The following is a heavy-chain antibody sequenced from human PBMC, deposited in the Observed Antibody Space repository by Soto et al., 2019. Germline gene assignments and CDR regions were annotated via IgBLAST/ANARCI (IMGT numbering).Heavy chain of an antibody. Sequence: PSDTLSLTCAFYGLSVNGYCLNLIRQPPGKGLEWIGEINHTGGTHYNPSLKSRVTMSVDTSKNQFSLRLSSVTAADTAIYYCATRITVFGLLIPPFDPWGQGTQVTVSS. CDR2: INHTGGT. J-gene: IGHJ5*02. CDR1: GLSVNGYC. CDR3: ATRITVFGLLIPPFDP. V-gene: IGHV4-34*01. D-gene: IGHD3-3*01.